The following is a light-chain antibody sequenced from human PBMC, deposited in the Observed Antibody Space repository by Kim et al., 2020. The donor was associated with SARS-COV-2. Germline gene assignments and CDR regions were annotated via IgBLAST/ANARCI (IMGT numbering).Light chain of an antibody. CDR2: RVS. CDR1: QSLGYSDGSSF. CDR3: MQGTQWPFT. Sequence: RACISCRSSQSLGYSDGSSFLNWFHQRPGQSPRRLIYRVSDRDSGVPERFSGSGSGTDFTLKSSRVEAEDVGVYYCMQGTQWPFTFGPGTKVDIK. J-gene: IGKJ3*01. V-gene: IGKV2-30*01.